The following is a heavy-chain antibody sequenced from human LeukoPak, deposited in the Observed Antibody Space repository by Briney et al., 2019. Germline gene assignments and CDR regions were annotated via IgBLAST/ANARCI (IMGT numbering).Heavy chain of an antibody. CDR2: ISGSGGST. CDR3: ARDYYYDSSGDPDY. Sequence: GGSLRLSCAASGFTFSSYAMSWVRQAPGKGLEWVSAISGSGGSTYYADSVRGRFTISRDNSKNTLYLQMNSLRAEDTAVYYCARDYYYDSSGDPDYWGQGTLVTVSS. CDR1: GFTFSSYA. D-gene: IGHD3-22*01. J-gene: IGHJ4*02. V-gene: IGHV3-23*01.